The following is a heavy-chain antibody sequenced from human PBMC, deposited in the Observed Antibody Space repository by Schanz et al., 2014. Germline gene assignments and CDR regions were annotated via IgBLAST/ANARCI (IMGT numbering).Heavy chain of an antibody. CDR2: IIPVLAIA. D-gene: IGHD5-18*01. CDR1: GYTFVSYS. CDR3: TRGGYSYALSAFDI. V-gene: IGHV1-69*09. J-gene: IGHJ3*02. Sequence: QVQLVQSGAEVKKPGASVKVSCKASGYTFVSYSMHWVRQAPGQGLEWMGRIIPVLAIADYAQKFQGRVTITADKSTSTASMELSSLRSEDTAVYYCTRGGYSYALSAFDIWGQGTMVTVSS.